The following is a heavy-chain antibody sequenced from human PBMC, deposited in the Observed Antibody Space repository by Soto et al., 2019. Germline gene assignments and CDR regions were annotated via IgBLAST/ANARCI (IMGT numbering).Heavy chain of an antibody. CDR2: INPKFGDT. Sequence: QVQLVQSGAEVKEPGDSVRVSCEASGYTFTAYYIHWVRRAPGQGLEWMGWINPKFGDTTYAQDFQGRVSMTRDRSISTVYMELSRLTSDVTAIYYCARNMDYYYGRGSGNGHGVWGQGTTVTVFS. CDR1: GYTFTAYY. J-gene: IGHJ6*02. V-gene: IGHV1-2*02. CDR3: ARNMDYYYGRGSGNGHGV. D-gene: IGHD3-10*02.